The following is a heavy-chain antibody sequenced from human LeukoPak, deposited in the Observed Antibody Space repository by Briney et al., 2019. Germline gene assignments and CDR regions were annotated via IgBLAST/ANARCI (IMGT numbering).Heavy chain of an antibody. J-gene: IGHJ4*02. CDR2: IKQDGSEK. D-gene: IGHD5-12*01. V-gene: IGHV3-7*01. Sequence: GGSLRLSCAASEFTFSSYWMNWVRQAPGKGLEWVANIKQDGSEKYYVGSVKGRFTISRDNAKNSLYLQMNSLRAEDTAVYYCAIDGYSGYDYWGQGTLVTVSS. CDR3: AIDGYSGYDY. CDR1: EFTFSSYW.